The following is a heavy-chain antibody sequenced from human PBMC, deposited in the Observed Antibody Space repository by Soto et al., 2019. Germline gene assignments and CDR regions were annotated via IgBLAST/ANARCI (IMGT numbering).Heavy chain of an antibody. CDR3: ARLEGLATISYYFDF. Sequence: QLQLQESGPGLVKPSETLSLTCSVSDDSINSGKYYWGWIRQPPGKGLEWIGSIYYRGNAYYNPSLQTRVTISLDKSKRQFSLKLNSVTAADSAVYFCARLEGLATISYYFDFWGPGALVTVSS. J-gene: IGHJ4*02. CDR2: IYYRGNA. CDR1: DDSINSGKYY. V-gene: IGHV4-39*01. D-gene: IGHD3-9*01.